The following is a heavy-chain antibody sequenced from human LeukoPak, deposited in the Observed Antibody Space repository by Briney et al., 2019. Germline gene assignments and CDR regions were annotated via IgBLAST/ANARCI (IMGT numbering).Heavy chain of an antibody. CDR2: INAGNGNT. CDR3: ARDGYKNEGYFDY. V-gene: IGHV1-3*01. J-gene: IGHJ4*02. D-gene: IGHD5-24*01. Sequence: ASVTVSCKASGYTFTSYAMHWVRQAPGQRLERMGWINAGNGNTKYSQKFQGRVTITRDTSASTAYMELSSLRSEDTAVYYCARDGYKNEGYFDYWGQGTLVTVSS. CDR1: GYTFTSYA.